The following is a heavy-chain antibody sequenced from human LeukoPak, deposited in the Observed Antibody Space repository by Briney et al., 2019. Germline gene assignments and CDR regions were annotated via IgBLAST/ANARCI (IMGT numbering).Heavy chain of an antibody. CDR3: ATYSGYYYY. J-gene: IGHJ4*02. CDR2: FDPEDGET. D-gene: IGHD3-3*01. Sequence: SVKVSCKVSGYTLTELAMHWVRQAPGEGLEWMGGFDPEDGETVYAQKFQGRVTMTEDTSTDTAYMELSSLSSEDTAVYFCATYSGYYYYWGQGTLVTVSS. CDR1: GYTLTELA. V-gene: IGHV1-24*01.